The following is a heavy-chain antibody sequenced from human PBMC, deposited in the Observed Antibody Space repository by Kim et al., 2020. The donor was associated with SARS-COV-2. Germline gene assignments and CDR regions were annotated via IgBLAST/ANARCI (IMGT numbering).Heavy chain of an antibody. D-gene: IGHD3-10*01. J-gene: IGHJ6*02. CDR3: ARGPPMVRERTDYYYYYGMDV. V-gene: IGHV1-8*01. CDR2: MNPNSGNT. CDR1: GYTFTSYD. Sequence: ASVKVSCKASGYTFTSYDINWVRQATGQGLEWMGWMNPNSGNTGYAQKFQGRVTMTRNTSISTAYMELSSLRSEDTAVYYCARGPPMVRERTDYYYYYGMDVWGQGTTVTVSS.